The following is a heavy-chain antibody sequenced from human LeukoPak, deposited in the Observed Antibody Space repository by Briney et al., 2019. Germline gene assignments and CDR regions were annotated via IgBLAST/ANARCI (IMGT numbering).Heavy chain of an antibody. J-gene: IGHJ4*02. CDR2: MYYSGRI. CDR3: ARVPYSSGWYGTEYYFDY. Sequence: SETLSLTCTVSGGSISSSSYYWGWIRQPPGKGLEWIGSMYYSGRIYYNPSLKSRLTISVDTSKNQFSLKLNSVTAADTAVYYCARVPYSSGWYGTEYYFDYWGQGTLVTVSS. D-gene: IGHD6-19*01. CDR1: GGSISSSSYY. V-gene: IGHV4-39*01.